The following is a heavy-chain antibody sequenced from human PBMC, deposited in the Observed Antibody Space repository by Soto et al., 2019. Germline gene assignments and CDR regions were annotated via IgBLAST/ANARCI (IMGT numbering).Heavy chain of an antibody. Sequence: QVQLVQSGAEVKKPGASVKVSCKASGYTFTSYGISWVRQAPGQGLEWMGWISAYNGNTNYAQKLQGRITMTTDTSTSTAYMEVRSLRSDDTAVYYCARDSSSGYYLHDFDYWGQGTLVTVSS. D-gene: IGHD3-22*01. V-gene: IGHV1-18*01. CDR3: ARDSSSGYYLHDFDY. CDR2: ISAYNGNT. CDR1: GYTFTSYG. J-gene: IGHJ4*02.